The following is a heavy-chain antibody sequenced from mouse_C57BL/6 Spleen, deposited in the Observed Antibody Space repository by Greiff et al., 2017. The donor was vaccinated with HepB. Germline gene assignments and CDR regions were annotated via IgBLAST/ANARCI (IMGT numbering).Heavy chain of an antibody. D-gene: IGHD2-5*01. J-gene: IGHJ1*03. CDR1: GYAFSSSW. CDR3: ARCHSNYWYFDV. CDR2: IYPGDGDT. Sequence: QVQLQQSGPELVKPGASVKISCKASGYAFSSSWMNWVKQRPGKGLEWIGRIYPGDGDTNYNGKFKGKATLTADKSSSTAYMQLSSLTSEDSAVYFCARCHSNYWYFDVWGTGTTVTVSS. V-gene: IGHV1-82*01.